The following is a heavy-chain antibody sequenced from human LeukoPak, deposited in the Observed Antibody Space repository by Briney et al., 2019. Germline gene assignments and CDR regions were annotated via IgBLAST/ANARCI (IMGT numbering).Heavy chain of an antibody. V-gene: IGHV3-53*01. Sequence: GGSLRLSCAASGFTVSRNYTSWVRQAPGKGLEWVSVIYSGGSTYYADSVKGRFTISRDNSKNTLYLQMNSLRAEDTAVYYCARASYGSGTLDYWGQGTLVTVSS. CDR3: ARASYGSGTLDY. CDR1: GFTVSRNY. D-gene: IGHD3-10*01. J-gene: IGHJ4*02. CDR2: IYSGGST.